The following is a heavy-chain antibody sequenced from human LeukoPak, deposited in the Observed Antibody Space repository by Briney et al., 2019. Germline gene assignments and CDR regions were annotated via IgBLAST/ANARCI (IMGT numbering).Heavy chain of an antibody. CDR3: ARTSTSAFDY. J-gene: IGHJ4*02. CDR2: IYSGGST. Sequence: GGSLRLSCAASGFTVSSNYMSWVRQAPGKGLEWVSVIYSGGSTYYADSVKGRFTISRGNSKNTLYLQMNSLRAEDTAVYYCARTSTSAFDYWGQGTLVTVSS. V-gene: IGHV3-53*01. CDR1: GFTVSSNY. D-gene: IGHD2-2*01.